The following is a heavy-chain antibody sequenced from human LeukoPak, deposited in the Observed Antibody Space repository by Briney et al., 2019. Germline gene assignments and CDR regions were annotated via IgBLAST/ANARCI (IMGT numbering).Heavy chain of an antibody. D-gene: IGHD6-6*01. CDR2: ISSSGSTI. CDR1: GFTFSDYY. V-gene: IGHV3-11*01. Sequence: GGSLRLSCAASGFTFSDYYMSWIRQAPGKGLEWVSYISSSGSTIYYADSVKGRFTISRDNAKSSLYLQMNSLRAEDTAVYCANIAAPPTYYYYYYMDVWGKGTTVTVSS. J-gene: IGHJ6*03. CDR3: ANIAAPPTYYYYYYMDV.